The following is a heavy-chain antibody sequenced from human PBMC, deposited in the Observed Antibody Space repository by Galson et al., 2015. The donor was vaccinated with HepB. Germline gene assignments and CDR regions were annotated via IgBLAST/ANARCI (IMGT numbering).Heavy chain of an antibody. CDR1: EFTFSSYS. J-gene: IGHJ4*02. CDR2: ISTSSSII. D-gene: IGHD2-15*01. CDR3: VRDCGDSSCDY. Sequence: SLRLSCAASEFTFSSYSMNWVRQAPGKGLEWVSYISTSSSIIYYADSVKGRFTVSRDNAKKSLYLQMNSLRAEDTAVYFCVRDCGDSSCDYWGPGTLLTVSS. V-gene: IGHV3-48*01.